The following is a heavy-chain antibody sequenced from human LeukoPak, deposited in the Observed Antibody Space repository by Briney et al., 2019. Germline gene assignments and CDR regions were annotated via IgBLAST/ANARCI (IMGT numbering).Heavy chain of an antibody. J-gene: IGHJ3*02. CDR2: IYYSGST. V-gene: IGHV4-59*01. CDR3: ASGGSSGWYGVAFDI. Sequence: SETLSLTCTVSGGSISSYYWSWIRQPPGKGQEWIGYIYYSGSTNYNPSLKSRVTISVDTSKNQFSLKLSSVTAADTAVYYCASGGSSGWYGVAFDIWGQGTMVTVSS. CDR1: GGSISSYY. D-gene: IGHD6-19*01.